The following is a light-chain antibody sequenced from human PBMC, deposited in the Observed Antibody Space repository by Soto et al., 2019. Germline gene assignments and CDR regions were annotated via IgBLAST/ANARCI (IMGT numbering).Light chain of an antibody. CDR3: HQYGRSPWT. CDR2: DAS. V-gene: IGKV3-11*01. CDR1: QSVSSY. Sequence: IILTHSLRTLTLNPGERSTLSCRASQSVSSYLAWYQQKPGQAPRLLISDASNRAPGIPVRFSGSGFGTDLTLTISSLEAEDFAVYYCHQYGRSPWTLGQGTKVDMK. J-gene: IGKJ1*01.